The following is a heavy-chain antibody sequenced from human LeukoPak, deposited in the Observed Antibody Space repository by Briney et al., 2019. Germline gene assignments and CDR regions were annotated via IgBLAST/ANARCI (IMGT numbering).Heavy chain of an antibody. CDR3: ARAAVSTTAVLDY. CDR1: GGSISGYY. CDR2: IYYSGST. J-gene: IGHJ4*02. D-gene: IGHD4-11*01. Sequence: PSETLPLTCTVSGGSISGYYWSWIRQPPGKGLEWIGYIYYSGSTRYNSSLKSRLTISVDTSKNQFSLKLTSVTAADTAVYHCARAAVSTTAVLDYWGQGALVTVSS. V-gene: IGHV4-59*01.